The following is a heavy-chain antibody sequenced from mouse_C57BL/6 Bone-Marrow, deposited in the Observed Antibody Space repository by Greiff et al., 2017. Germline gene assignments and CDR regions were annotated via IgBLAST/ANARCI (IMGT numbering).Heavy chain of an antibody. J-gene: IGHJ4*01. V-gene: IGHV14-3*01. CDR2: IDPANGNT. D-gene: IGHD2-4*01. CDR1: GFNIKNTY. CDR3: ATPIYYDYDVDY. Sequence: VQLKESVAELVRPGASVKLSCTASGFNIKNTYMHWVKQRPEQGLEWIGRIDPANGNTKYAPKFQGQATITADTSSNTAYLQLSSLTSEDTAIYYCATPIYYDYDVDYWGQGTSVTVSS.